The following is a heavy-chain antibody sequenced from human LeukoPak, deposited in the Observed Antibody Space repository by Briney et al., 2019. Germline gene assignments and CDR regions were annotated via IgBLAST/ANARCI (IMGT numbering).Heavy chain of an antibody. CDR3: AGGRLVATSKAVAIDY. V-gene: IGHV3-74*01. J-gene: IGHJ4*02. CDR1: GFTFSNSW. Sequence: GGSLRLSCAASGFTFSNSWLHWVRHAPGKGLVWVSRINERGSSTSYADSVKGRFTISRDNAKNTLYLQMNNLRADDTAVYYCAGGRLVATSKAVAIDYWGQGTLVTVSS. CDR2: INERGSST. D-gene: IGHD5-12*01.